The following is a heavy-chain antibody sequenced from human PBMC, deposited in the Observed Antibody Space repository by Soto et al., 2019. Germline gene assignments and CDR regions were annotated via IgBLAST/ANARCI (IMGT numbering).Heavy chain of an antibody. CDR1: GFTFSDYS. V-gene: IGHV3-21*01. CDR3: ARGRGQWIDY. CDR2: ISSSSSYI. D-gene: IGHD6-19*01. J-gene: IGHJ4*02. Sequence: EVQLVESGGGLVKPAGSLRLSCAASGFTFSDYSMNWVRQAPGKGLEWVSSISSSSSYIYYADSVKGRFTISRDNAKNSLYLQMNSLRAEDTAVYYCARGRGQWIDYWGQGALVTVSS.